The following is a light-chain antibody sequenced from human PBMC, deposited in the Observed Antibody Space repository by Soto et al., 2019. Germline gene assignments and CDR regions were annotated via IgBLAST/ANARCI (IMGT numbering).Light chain of an antibody. Sequence: EIVMTQSPATLSVSPGERATLSCRASQSIRSNLGWYQQKPGQAPRLLIYVASTRATGVPARFSGSGSGTEFTLTISSLQSEDSAVYYCQQYNNWPPFTFGQGTRLEIK. CDR1: QSIRSN. V-gene: IGKV3-15*01. CDR2: VAS. CDR3: QQYNNWPPFT. J-gene: IGKJ5*01.